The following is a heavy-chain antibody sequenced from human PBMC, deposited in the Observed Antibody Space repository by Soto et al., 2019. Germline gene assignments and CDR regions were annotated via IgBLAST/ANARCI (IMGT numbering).Heavy chain of an antibody. J-gene: IGHJ3*02. D-gene: IGHD3-22*01. Sequence: SETLSLTCTVSGGSFSSGGYYWSWIRQHPGKGLEWVVYIYYSGSTYYNPSLNSRVTISVDTSKNQFSLKLSSVTAADTAVYYCASHYYESSGYYYINAFDIWGQGTMVTVSS. CDR1: GGSFSSGGYY. V-gene: IGHV4-31*03. CDR3: ASHYYESSGYYYINAFDI. CDR2: IYYSGST.